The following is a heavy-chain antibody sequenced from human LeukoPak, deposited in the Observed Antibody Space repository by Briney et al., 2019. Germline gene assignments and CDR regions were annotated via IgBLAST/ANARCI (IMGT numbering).Heavy chain of an antibody. V-gene: IGHV1-2*02. CDR2: INPKNGGK. J-gene: IGHJ4*02. CDR1: GYTFTGYY. CDR3: ARDSRVTNGDY. D-gene: IGHD3-10*01. Sequence: ASVKVSCKASGYTFTGYYMHWVRQAPGQGLEWMGLINPKNGGKSYAQKFQGRVTMTRDTSITTAYMELSSLRSDDTAVYYCARDSRVTNGDYWGQGTLVTVSS.